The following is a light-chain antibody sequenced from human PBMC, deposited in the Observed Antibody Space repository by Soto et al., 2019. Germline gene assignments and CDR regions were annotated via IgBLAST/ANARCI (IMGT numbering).Light chain of an antibody. J-gene: IGKJ3*01. V-gene: IGKV1-33*01. Sequence: DIQMTQSPSSLSASVGDRVTITCQASEDITNSLNWYQQKPGKAPKLLIYDASNLEPGVPSRFSGSGSGTDFTFTISSLQPEDLAAYSCPQYDNLPFSCGPGTKVGIK. CDR2: DAS. CDR3: PQYDNLPFS. CDR1: EDITNS.